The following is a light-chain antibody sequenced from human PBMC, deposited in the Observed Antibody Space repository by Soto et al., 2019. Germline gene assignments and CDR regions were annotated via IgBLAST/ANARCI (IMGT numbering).Light chain of an antibody. V-gene: IGLV2-14*01. J-gene: IGLJ1*01. CDR2: DVS. Sequence: LTQPASVSGSTGRSITISCSGTNSDVGGYNYVSWYQQHPGKAPKLMIYDVSYRPSGISNRFSGSKSDNTASLTISGLQAEDEADYYCSSYTTSSLYVFGTGTKVTVL. CDR3: SSYTTSSLYV. CDR1: NSDVGGYNY.